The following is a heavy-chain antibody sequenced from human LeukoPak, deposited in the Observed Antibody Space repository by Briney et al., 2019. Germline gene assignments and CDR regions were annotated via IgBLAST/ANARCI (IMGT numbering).Heavy chain of an antibody. D-gene: IGHD6-19*01. CDR3: VRVSSPYPDY. J-gene: IGHJ4*02. CDR2: ISGGGGST. Sequence: PGGSLRLSCAASGFTFSNYAMSWVRQAPGKGLEWVSAISGGGGSTYYADSVKGRFTISRDNSKNTLYLQMNSLRAEDTAVYWCVRVSSPYPDYWGQGTLVTVSS. V-gene: IGHV3-23*01. CDR1: GFTFSNYA.